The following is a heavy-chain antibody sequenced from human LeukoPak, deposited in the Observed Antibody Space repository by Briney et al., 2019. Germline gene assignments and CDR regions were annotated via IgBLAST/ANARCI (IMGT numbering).Heavy chain of an antibody. CDR2: IIPILGIA. J-gene: IGHJ5*02. V-gene: IGHV1-69*04. D-gene: IGHD2-2*01. CDR1: GGTFSSYA. Sequence: ASVKVSCKASGGTFSSYAISWVRQAPGQGLEWMGRIIPILGIANYAQRSQGRVTITADKSTSTAYMELSSLRSEDTAVYYCARQSTTRLNWFDPWGQGTLVTVSS. CDR3: ARQSTTRLNWFDP.